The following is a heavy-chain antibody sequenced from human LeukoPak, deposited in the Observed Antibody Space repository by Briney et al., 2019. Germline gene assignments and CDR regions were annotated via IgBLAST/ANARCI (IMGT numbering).Heavy chain of an antibody. CDR2: INHSGNT. J-gene: IGHJ6*03. CDR1: GGSFSGYY. D-gene: IGHD4-23*01. Sequence: PSETLSLTCAVYGGSFSGYYWSWIRQPPGKGLEWIGEINHSGNTNSNPSLKSRVTMSVDTSKNQFFLKLSSLTAADTAMYYCARREPHGDYGGKIRYYYYMDVWGKGTTITISS. V-gene: IGHV4-34*01. CDR3: ARREPHGDYGGKIRYYYYMDV.